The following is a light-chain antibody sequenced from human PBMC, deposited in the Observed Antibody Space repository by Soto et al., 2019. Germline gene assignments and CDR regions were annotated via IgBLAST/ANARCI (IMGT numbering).Light chain of an antibody. V-gene: IGLV1-44*01. CDR3: AAWDDSLNAVV. CDR1: APNLGGNP. CDR2: TNH. Sequence: QSVLTQPPSVSGTPGQKVSISCSGSAPNLGGNPVNWYQHLPGAAPKLLIYTNHQRPSGVPDRFSGSKSGTSASLAISGLRSEDEADFYCAAWDDSLNAVVFGGGTKVTVL. J-gene: IGLJ2*01.